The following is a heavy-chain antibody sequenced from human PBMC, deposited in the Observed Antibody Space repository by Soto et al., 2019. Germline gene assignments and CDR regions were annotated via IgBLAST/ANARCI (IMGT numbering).Heavy chain of an antibody. CDR1: GGTFSRSG. Sequence: SVCVSRKASGGTFSRSGISWVRQALREGLEWMGGLIPIFGTANYAQKFQGRVSITADASTSTAYMELSSLRSEDTAVYYCARSGPGYNWNYIGNLYYHYYGIAVPAQRTSVPVSS. CDR3: ARSGPGYNWNYIGNLYYHYYGIAV. J-gene: IGHJ6*02. D-gene: IGHD1-7*01. V-gene: IGHV1-69*01. CDR2: LIPIFGTA.